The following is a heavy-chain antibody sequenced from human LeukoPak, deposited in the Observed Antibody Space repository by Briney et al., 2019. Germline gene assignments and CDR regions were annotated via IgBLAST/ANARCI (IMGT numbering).Heavy chain of an antibody. V-gene: IGHV4-34*01. D-gene: IGHD2-2*01. CDR2: INHSGST. CDR3: ARGGGYCSSTSCYHELDY. CDR1: GGSFSGYY. Sequence: PSETLSLTCAVYGGSFSGYYWGWIRQPPGKGLEWIGEINHSGSTNYNPSLKSRVTISVDTSKNQFSLKLSSVTAADTAVYYCARGGGYCSSTSCYHELDYWGQGTLVTVSS. J-gene: IGHJ4*02.